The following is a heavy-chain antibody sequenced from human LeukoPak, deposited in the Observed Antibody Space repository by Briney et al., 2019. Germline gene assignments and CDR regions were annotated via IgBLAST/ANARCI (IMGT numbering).Heavy chain of an antibody. V-gene: IGHV4-59*11. CDR3: ARRTRYSGSYYYFGY. CDR1: GGSISSHY. Sequence: SETLSLTCTVSGGSISSHYWSWIRQPPGKGLEWIGYIYYSGSTNYNPSLKSRVTISVDTSKNQFSLKLSSVTAADTAVYYCARRTRYSGSYYYFGYWGQGTLVTVSS. CDR2: IYYSGST. J-gene: IGHJ4*02. D-gene: IGHD1-26*01.